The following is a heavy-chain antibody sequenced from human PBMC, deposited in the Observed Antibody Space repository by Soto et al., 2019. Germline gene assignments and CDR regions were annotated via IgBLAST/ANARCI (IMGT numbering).Heavy chain of an antibody. CDR1: GFTFSRYS. J-gene: IGHJ5*02. Sequence: GGSLRLSSAASGFTFSRYSMNWFFQAPGKGLEWVSYISSSSSTIYYADSVKGRFTISRDNAKNSLYLQMNSLRAEDTAVYYCARDSMTGLNWFDPWGQGTLVTVSS. D-gene: IGHD3-9*01. CDR3: ARDSMTGLNWFDP. CDR2: ISSSSSTI. V-gene: IGHV3-48*01.